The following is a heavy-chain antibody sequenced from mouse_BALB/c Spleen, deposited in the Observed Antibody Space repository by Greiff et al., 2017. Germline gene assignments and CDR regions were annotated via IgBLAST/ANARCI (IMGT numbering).Heavy chain of an antibody. V-gene: IGHV5-4*02. Sequence: EVNVVESGGGLVKPGGSLKLSCAASGFTFSDYYMYWVRQTPEKRLEWVATISDGGSYTYYPDSVKGRFTISRDNAKNNLYLQMSSLKSEDTAMYYCARELGRGAMDYWGQGTSVTVSS. CDR1: GFTFSDYY. CDR2: ISDGGSYT. J-gene: IGHJ4*01. CDR3: ARELGRGAMDY. D-gene: IGHD4-1*01.